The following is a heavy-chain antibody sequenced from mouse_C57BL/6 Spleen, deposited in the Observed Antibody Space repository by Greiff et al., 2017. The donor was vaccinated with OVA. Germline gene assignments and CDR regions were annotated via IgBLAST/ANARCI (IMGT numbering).Heavy chain of an antibody. Sequence: QVQLQQPGAELVMPGASVKLSCKASGYTFTSYWMHWVKQRPGQGLEWIGEIDPSDSYTNYHQKFTGKATLTVDKHYSTAEMQLSSLTSEDSAVYNCARIYYGNNGYFDVWGTGTTLTVSS. CDR3: ARIYYGNNGYFDV. J-gene: IGHJ1*03. D-gene: IGHD2-1*01. CDR1: GYTFTSYW. V-gene: IGHV1-69*01. CDR2: IDPSDSYT.